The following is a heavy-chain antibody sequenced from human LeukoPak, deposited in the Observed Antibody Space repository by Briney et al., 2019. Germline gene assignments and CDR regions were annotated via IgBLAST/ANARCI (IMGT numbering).Heavy chain of an antibody. CDR1: GFTFSSYG. V-gene: IGHV3-30*18. D-gene: IGHD3-3*01. CDR3: AKEFLEWLPPYYGMDV. CDR2: ISYDGSNK. J-gene: IGHJ6*02. Sequence: PGRSLRLSCAASGFTFSSYGMHWVRQAPGKGLEWVAVISYDGSNKYYADSVKGRFTISRDNSKNTLYLQMNSLRAEDTAVYYCAKEFLEWLPPYYGMDVWGQGTTVTVSS.